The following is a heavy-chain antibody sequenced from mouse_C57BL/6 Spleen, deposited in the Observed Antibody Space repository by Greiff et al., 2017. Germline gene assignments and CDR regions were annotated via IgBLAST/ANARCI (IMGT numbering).Heavy chain of an antibody. CDR2: IHPNSGST. CDR1: GYTFTSYW. CDR3: ARFWDYFDY. Sequence: QVHVKQPGAELVKPGASVKLSCKASGYTFTSYWMHWVKQRPGQGLEWIGMIHPNSGSTNYNEKFKSKATLTVDKSSSTAYMQLGSLASEDSAVYYCARFWDYFDYWGQGTTLTVSS. J-gene: IGHJ2*01. D-gene: IGHD4-1*01. V-gene: IGHV1-64*01.